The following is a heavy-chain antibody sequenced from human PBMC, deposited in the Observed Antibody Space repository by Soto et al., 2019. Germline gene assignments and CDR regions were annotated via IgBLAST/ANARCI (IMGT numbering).Heavy chain of an antibody. CDR3: AKVSTVTTYHWFDP. D-gene: IGHD4-4*01. J-gene: IGHJ5*02. V-gene: IGHV3-30*18. CDR1: GFTLSRYG. Sequence: GGSLRLSCAASGFTLSRYGMHWVRQAPGKGLEWVAVISHDGSNKYYADSVKGRFTISRDNSKNTLFLHMNSLRAEDTAVYYCAKVSTVTTYHWFDPWGQGTMVTVYS. CDR2: ISHDGSNK.